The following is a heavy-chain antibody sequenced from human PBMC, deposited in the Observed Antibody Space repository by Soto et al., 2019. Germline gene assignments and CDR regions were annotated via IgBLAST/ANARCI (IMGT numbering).Heavy chain of an antibody. CDR3: ARGGIAGHWFDP. J-gene: IGHJ5*02. CDR2: IFHSGST. D-gene: IGHD6-13*01. V-gene: IGHV4-31*03. Sequence: QVQLQESGPGLLKPSQTLSLTCNVSGGYINNGGFYWSWIRQHPGKGLEWIGYIFHSGSTLYNPSLNSRVTLSADTSKNQLSLNLWSVTVADTAVYYCARGGIAGHWFDPWGQGTLVTVSS. CDR1: GGYINNGGFY.